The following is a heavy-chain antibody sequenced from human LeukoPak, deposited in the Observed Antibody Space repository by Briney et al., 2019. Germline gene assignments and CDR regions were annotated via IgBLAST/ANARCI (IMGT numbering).Heavy chain of an antibody. Sequence: SETLSLTCTVSGDSINSGNYYWSWIRQPAGKGLEWIGRMYTSGSTNYNPSLKSRVTISLDTSNNQFSLKLSSVTAADTAIYYCARDGAVDILTGYGAFYIWGQGTMVIVS. CDR3: ARDGAVDILTGYGAFYI. J-gene: IGHJ3*02. CDR2: MYTSGST. CDR1: GDSINSGNYY. V-gene: IGHV4-61*02. D-gene: IGHD3-9*01.